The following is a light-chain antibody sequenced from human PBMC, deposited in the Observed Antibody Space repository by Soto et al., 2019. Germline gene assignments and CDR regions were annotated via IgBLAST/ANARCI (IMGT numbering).Light chain of an antibody. V-gene: IGLV2-23*01. J-gene: IGLJ1*01. CDR1: SSDVGSYNL. CDR2: EGS. Sequence: QSALTQPASVSGSPGQWITISCTGTSSDVGSYNLVSWYQQHPGKAPKLMIYEGSKRPSGISNRFSGSKSGNTASLTISGLQAEDEAEYYCCSYADSSRIYVFGSGTKVTVL. CDR3: CSYADSSRIYV.